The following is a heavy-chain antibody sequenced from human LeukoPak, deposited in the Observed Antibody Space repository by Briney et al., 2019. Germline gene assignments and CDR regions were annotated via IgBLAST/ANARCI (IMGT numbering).Heavy chain of an antibody. CDR3: ARGSNYVSDYYFDV. V-gene: IGHV4-34*01. CDR1: GVSLRGYY. J-gene: IGHJ6*03. CDR2: VDHEGDS. Sequence: SETLSLTCAVYGVSLRGYYWSWIRQSPEKGLEWIGEVDHEGDSIYSPSLKSRLTLSVDMSKNQFSLNLRSVTAADTAVYFCARGSNYVSDYYFDVWGKGTTVIVSS. D-gene: IGHD4-11*01.